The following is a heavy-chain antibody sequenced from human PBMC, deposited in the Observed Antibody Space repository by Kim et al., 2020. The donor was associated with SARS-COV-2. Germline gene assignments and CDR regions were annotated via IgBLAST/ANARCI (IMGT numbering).Heavy chain of an antibody. Sequence: SETLSLTCAVYGGSFNGYYWSWIRQPPGKGLEWIGEINHGGTANYNPSLKSRVTISIDMSKNQFSLKLSSVTAADTGFYYCTRGMVGVVPAPILGIGPHYDYFIMDVWDHGTTVTVSS. D-gene: IGHD2-2*02. CDR3: TRGMVGVVPAPILGIGPHYDYFIMDV. J-gene: IGHJ6*02. CDR2: INHGGTA. V-gene: IGHV4-34*01. CDR1: GGSFNGYY.